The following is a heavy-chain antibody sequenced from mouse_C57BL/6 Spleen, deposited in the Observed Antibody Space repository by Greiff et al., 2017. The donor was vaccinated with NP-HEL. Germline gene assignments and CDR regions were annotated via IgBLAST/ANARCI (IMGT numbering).Heavy chain of an antibody. CDR1: GFTFSSYG. Sequence: EVKLMESGGDLVKPGGSLKLSCAASGFTFSSYGMSWVRQTPDKRLEWVATISSGGSYTYYPDSVKGRFTISRDNAKNTLYLQMSSLKSEDTAMYYCARLWDEGFDYWGQGTTLTVSS. CDR2: ISSGGSYT. CDR3: ARLWDEGFDY. J-gene: IGHJ2*01. D-gene: IGHD4-1*01. V-gene: IGHV5-6*01.